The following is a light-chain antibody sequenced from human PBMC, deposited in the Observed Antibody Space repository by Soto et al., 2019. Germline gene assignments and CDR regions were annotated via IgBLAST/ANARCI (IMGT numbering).Light chain of an antibody. CDR3: QQYNNWPET. V-gene: IGKV3-15*01. J-gene: IGKJ1*01. CDR1: QSVSSN. Sequence: EIVMTQSPATLSVSPGERATLSCRASQSVSSNLAWYQQKPGQAPRLLIFGASTRATGVPARISGSGSGTDFTLTISSLQSEDFAMYYCQQYNNWPETFGQGTKVDIK. CDR2: GAS.